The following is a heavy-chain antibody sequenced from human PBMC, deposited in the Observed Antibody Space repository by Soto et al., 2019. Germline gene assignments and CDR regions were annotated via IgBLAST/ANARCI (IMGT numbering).Heavy chain of an antibody. CDR1: GYTFTKYG. J-gene: IGHJ4*02. CDR3: AREMAGLGGEYDY. CDR2: ISGSSGNA. V-gene: IGHV1-18*01. D-gene: IGHD3-16*01. Sequence: QVQLVQSGAEVKNPGASVKVSCKTSGYTFTKYGVGWVRQAPGQGLEWMGWISGSSGNANYAEKVQGRIPLTPDTSTSTAYIELRSLRSDDTAVYYCAREMAGLGGEYDYWGQGTLVTVSS.